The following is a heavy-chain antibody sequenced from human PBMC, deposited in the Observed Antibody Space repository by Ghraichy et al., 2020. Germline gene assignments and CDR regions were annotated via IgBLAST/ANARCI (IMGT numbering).Heavy chain of an antibody. D-gene: IGHD6-19*01. CDR3: TRLSRGWSFDC. CDR1: GFPFGDYG. V-gene: IGHV3-49*03. CDR2: IRSNAFARAA. J-gene: IGHJ4*02. Sequence: GGSLRLSCTASGFPFGDYGLSWFRQAPGKGLEWFCFIRSNAFARAAEHAAYVKVRFTISREDSRSIAYLQMDSLKIEDTAVYYCTRLSRGWSFDCWRQGALVTVSS.